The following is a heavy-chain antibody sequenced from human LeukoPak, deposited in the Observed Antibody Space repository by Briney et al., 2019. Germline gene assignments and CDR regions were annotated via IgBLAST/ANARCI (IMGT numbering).Heavy chain of an antibody. V-gene: IGHV1-18*01. CDR1: GYTFTSYG. J-gene: IGHJ4*02. CDR2: ISAYNGNT. D-gene: IGHD6-13*01. Sequence: ASVKVSCKASGYTFTSYGISWVRQAPGQGPEWMGWISAYNGNTNYAQKLQGRVTMTTDTSTSTAYMELRSLRSEDTAVYYCARLGIAAAGHTLFDYWGQGTLVTVSS. CDR3: ARLGIAAAGHTLFDY.